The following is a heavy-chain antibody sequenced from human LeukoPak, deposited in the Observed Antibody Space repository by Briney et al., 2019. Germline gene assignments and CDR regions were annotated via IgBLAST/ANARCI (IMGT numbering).Heavy chain of an antibody. Sequence: PGGSLRLSCAASGFTFSSYAMHWVRQAPGKGLKWVAVISYDGSNKYYADSVKGRFTISRDNSKNTLYLQMNSLRAEDTAVYYCAREGIQLWCLDYWGQGTLVTVSS. V-gene: IGHV3-30-3*01. CDR2: ISYDGSNK. D-gene: IGHD5-18*01. J-gene: IGHJ4*02. CDR1: GFTFSSYA. CDR3: AREGIQLWCLDY.